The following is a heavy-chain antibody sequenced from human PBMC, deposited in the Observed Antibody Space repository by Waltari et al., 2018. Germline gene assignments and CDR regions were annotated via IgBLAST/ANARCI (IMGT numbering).Heavy chain of an antibody. CDR1: GGSISSGSYY. Sequence: QVQLQESGPGLVKPSQTLFLTCTVSGGSISSGSYYWSWIRQPAGKGLGWIGYIYTSGSTNYNPSLKSRVTISVDTSKNQFSLKLSSVTAADTAVYYCARDGGERRAVAFDYWGQGTLVTVSS. CDR2: IYTSGST. J-gene: IGHJ4*02. V-gene: IGHV4-61*09. D-gene: IGHD3-16*01. CDR3: ARDGGERRAVAFDY.